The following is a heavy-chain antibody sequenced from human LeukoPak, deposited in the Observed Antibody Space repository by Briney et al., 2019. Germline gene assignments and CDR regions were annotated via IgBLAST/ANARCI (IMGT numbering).Heavy chain of an antibody. D-gene: IGHD6-19*01. CDR3: ARDCYSSGSDY. V-gene: IGHV3-7*01. Sequence: GGSLRLSCAASGFTFSSYWMSWVRQAPGKGLEGVADIKQDGSEKYYVDSVKGRFTISRDNAKNSLYLQMNSLRAEDTAVYYCARDCYSSGSDYWGQGTLVTVSS. CDR2: IKQDGSEK. CDR1: GFTFSSYW. J-gene: IGHJ4*02.